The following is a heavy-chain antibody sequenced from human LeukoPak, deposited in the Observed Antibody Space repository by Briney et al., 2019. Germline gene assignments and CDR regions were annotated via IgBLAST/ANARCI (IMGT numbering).Heavy chain of an antibody. D-gene: IGHD6-6*01. V-gene: IGHV4-30-2*01. CDR2: IYHSGST. Sequence: SQTLSLTCAVSGGSISSGGYSWGWIRQPPGKGLEWIGYIYHSGSTYYNPSLKSRVTISVDRSKNQFSLKLSSVTAADTAVYYCARGIAARRSWFDPWGQGTLVTVSS. CDR1: GGSISSGGYS. CDR3: ARGIAARRSWFDP. J-gene: IGHJ5*02.